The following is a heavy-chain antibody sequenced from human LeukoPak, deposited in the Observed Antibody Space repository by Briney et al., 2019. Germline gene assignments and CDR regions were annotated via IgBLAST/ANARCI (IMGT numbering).Heavy chain of an antibody. V-gene: IGHV3-15*01. CDR2: IKSKTDGGTT. CDR3: TTGLNDDYVWGSYRYTGNY. CDR1: GFTFSSYG. D-gene: IGHD3-16*02. Sequence: GGSLRLSCAASGFTFSSYGMHWVRQAPGKGLEWVGRIKSKTDGGTTDYAAPVKGRFTIPRDDSKNTLYLQMNSLKTEDTAVYYCTTGLNDDYVWGSYRYTGNYWGQGTLVTVSS. J-gene: IGHJ4*02.